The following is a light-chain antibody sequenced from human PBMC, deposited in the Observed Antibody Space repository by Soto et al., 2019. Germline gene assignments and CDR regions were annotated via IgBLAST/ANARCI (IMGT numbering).Light chain of an antibody. V-gene: IGLV2-14*03. J-gene: IGLJ1*01. CDR2: DVA. CDR1: SIDVGGYNY. CDR3: SSYTSSSTLYV. Sequence: QSVLTQPASVSGSPGQSIAISCTGASIDVGGYNYVSWYQQHPGKAPKLMIYDVASRPSGVSDRFSGSKSGNTASLTISGLQAEGDADYYCSSYTSSSTLYVFGTGTKSTVL.